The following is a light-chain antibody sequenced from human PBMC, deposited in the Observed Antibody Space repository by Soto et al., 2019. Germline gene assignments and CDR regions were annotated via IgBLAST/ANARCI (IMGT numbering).Light chain of an antibody. J-gene: IGKJ5*01. CDR3: QQNGGSPPIT. V-gene: IGKV3-20*01. CDR2: GAS. CDR1: HSVTSSY. Sequence: EIVLTQSPGTLSLSPGERATLSCRASHSVTSSYLAWYQQKPGRAPRLLIYGASSRATGIPDRFSGSGSGTDFTLTISRLEPEEFAVYYCQQNGGSPPITFGQGTRLEIK.